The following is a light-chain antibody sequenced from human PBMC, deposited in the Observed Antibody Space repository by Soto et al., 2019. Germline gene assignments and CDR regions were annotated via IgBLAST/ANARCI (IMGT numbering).Light chain of an antibody. V-gene: IGKV1-27*01. J-gene: IGKJ1*01. CDR3: QKYDSAPT. CDR2: SAS. Sequence: DIQMTQSPSSLSASVGDRVTITCRPSRGIGNALACYQQKPGTVPKLLIHSASTLQSGVPSRFSGSGSGTDFTLTISSRQPEDVARYDCQKYDSAPTFGPGTKVEIQ. CDR1: RGIGNA.